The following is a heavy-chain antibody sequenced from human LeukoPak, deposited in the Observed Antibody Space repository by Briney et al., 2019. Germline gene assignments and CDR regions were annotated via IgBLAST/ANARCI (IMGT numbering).Heavy chain of an antibody. D-gene: IGHD3-10*01. CDR2: ISSSSTYI. J-gene: IGHJ4*02. V-gene: IGHV3-21*01. CDR3: ASNYYASGSYLYYFDN. CDR1: GFTFYTYA. Sequence: GGSLRLSCAASGFTFYTYAMSWVRQAPGKGLEWVSSISSSSTYIYYADSVKGRFTISRDNAKNSLYLQMNSLRAEDTAVYYCASNYYASGSYLYYFDNWGQGTLVTVSS.